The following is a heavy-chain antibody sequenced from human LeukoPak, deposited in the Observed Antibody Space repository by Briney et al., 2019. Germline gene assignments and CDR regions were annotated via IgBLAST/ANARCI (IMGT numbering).Heavy chain of an antibody. J-gene: IGHJ4*02. CDR2: IYSSENT. CDR3: VRDEHGNPPAY. Sequence: SETLSLTCTVSGGSISRYYWSWIRQPPGKGLEWIGYIYSSENTYYNPSLNSRVTISVDTSKNQFSLKLSSVTAADTAVYYCVRDEHGNPPAYWGQGTLVTVSS. CDR1: GGSISRYY. V-gene: IGHV4-59*12. D-gene: IGHD2/OR15-2a*01.